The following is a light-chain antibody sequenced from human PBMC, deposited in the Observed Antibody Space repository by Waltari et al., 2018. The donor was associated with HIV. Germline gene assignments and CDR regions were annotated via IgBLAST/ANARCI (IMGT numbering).Light chain of an antibody. CDR3: QQYESIPT. V-gene: IGKV1-33*01. Sequence: DIQLTQSPSSLSASVGARLTITCQASQDINKYLNWYQHKPGKAPKLLISEASELETGVPARFTGRGSGTDFTLTINSLQPEDFATYYCQQYESIPTFGQGTRLDIK. CDR2: EAS. CDR1: QDINKY. J-gene: IGKJ5*01.